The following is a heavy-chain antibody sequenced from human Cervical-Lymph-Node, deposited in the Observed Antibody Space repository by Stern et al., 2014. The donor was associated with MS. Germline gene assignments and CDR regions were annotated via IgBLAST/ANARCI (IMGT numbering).Heavy chain of an antibody. J-gene: IGHJ4*02. CDR1: GGSISRSTYY. D-gene: IGHD2-15*01. CDR3: PLPLLDY. Sequence: QVQLQESGPGLVKPSETLSLTCTVSGGSISRSTYYWGWIRQPPGKGLEWFGSIYYGGTPHSPPPLKSRSPLPVDTPKNKFPRKLSSVPAADTAVYCGPLPLLDYWGQGTLVTVSS. CDR2: IYYGGTP. V-gene: IGHV4-39*01.